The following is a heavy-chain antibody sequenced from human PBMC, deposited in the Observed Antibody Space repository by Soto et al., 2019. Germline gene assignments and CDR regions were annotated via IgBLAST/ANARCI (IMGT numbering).Heavy chain of an antibody. J-gene: IGHJ4*02. CDR3: AKDPKPNYYDSSGYYQTPNYFDY. D-gene: IGHD3-22*01. Sequence: WSLRLSCAASGFTFSSYAMSWVRQAPGKXLEWVSAISGSGGSTYYADSVKGRFTISRDNSKNTLYLQMNSLRAEDTAVYYCAKDPKPNYYDSSGYYQTPNYFDYWGQGTLVTVSS. V-gene: IGHV3-23*01. CDR1: GFTFSSYA. CDR2: ISGSGGST.